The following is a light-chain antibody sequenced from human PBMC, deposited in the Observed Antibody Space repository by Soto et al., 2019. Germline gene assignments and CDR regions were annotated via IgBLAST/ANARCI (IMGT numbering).Light chain of an antibody. J-gene: IGKJ4*01. CDR2: ATS. CDR1: QRVRHNY. Sequence: EIVLTQSPGTLSLSPGERATLSCRGSQRVRHNYVVWYQQQPGQAPRFLLYATSTRATGIPDRFSGGGSGTDFTLTISRLEPEDFAVYYCQQFGRYPLTFGGGTKVDIK. CDR3: QQFGRYPLT. V-gene: IGKV3-20*01.